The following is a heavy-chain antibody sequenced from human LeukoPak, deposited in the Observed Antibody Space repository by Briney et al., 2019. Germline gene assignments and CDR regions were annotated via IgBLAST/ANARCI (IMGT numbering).Heavy chain of an antibody. Sequence: PSQTLSLTCTVSGGSISSGGYYWSWIRQPPGKGLEWIGYIYHSGSTYYNPSLKSRVTISVDRSKNQFSLKLSSVTAADTAVYYCAKGAPYGDYYFDYWGQGTLVTVSS. J-gene: IGHJ4*02. V-gene: IGHV4-30-2*02. CDR3: AKGAPYGDYYFDY. CDR2: IYHSGST. CDR1: GGSISSGGYY. D-gene: IGHD4-17*01.